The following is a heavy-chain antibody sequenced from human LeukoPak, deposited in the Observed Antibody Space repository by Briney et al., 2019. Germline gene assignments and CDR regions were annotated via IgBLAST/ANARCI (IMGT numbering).Heavy chain of an antibody. CDR3: AKDIYYYDSSRYFQH. V-gene: IGHV3-48*01. CDR2: ISSGSTMI. J-gene: IGHJ1*01. D-gene: IGHD3-22*01. Sequence: GGSLRLSCAASGFTFSSYSMNWVRQAPGRGLEWVSCISSGSTMIYYADSVRGRFTISRDNSKNTLYLQMNSLRAEDTAVYYCAKDIYYYDSSRYFQHWGQGTLVTVSS. CDR1: GFTFSSYS.